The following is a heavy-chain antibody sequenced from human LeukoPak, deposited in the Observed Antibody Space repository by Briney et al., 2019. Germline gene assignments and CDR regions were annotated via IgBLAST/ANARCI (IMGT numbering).Heavy chain of an antibody. V-gene: IGHV3-48*01. CDR1: GFTFSSYS. D-gene: IGHD6-13*01. Sequence: GGSLRLSCAASGFTFSSYSMNWVRQAPGKGLEWVSYISSSSSTIYYADSVKGRFTISRDNDKNSLYLQMNSLRAEDTAVYYCARAAAGDNWFDPWGQGTLVTFSS. CDR3: ARAAAGDNWFDP. J-gene: IGHJ5*02. CDR2: ISSSSSTI.